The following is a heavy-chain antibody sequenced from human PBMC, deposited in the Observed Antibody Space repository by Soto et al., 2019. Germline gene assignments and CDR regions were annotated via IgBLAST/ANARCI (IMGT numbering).Heavy chain of an antibody. Sequence: GGSLRLSCAASEFTCANAWISWVRHAPGKGLEWVGRIKSKADGGTTDYAAPVKGRFTISRDASQNTLYLQMNSLKTEDTAVYYCTSLSYGHWGQGTLVPVSS. CDR3: TSLSYGH. V-gene: IGHV3-15*01. J-gene: IGHJ4*02. D-gene: IGHD4-17*01. CDR2: IKSKADGGTT. CDR1: EFTCANAW.